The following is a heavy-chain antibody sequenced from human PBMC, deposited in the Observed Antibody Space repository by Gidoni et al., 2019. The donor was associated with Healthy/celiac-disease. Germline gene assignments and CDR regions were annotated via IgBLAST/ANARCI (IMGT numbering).Heavy chain of an antibody. D-gene: IGHD3-16*01. CDR2: ISSSGSTI. CDR3: ARQRRGRGTLPDS. V-gene: IGHV3-11*01. J-gene: IGHJ4*02. Sequence: YISSSGSTIYYADSVKGRFTISRDNAKNSLYLQMNSLRAEDTAVYYCARQRRGRGTLPDSWGQGTLVTVSS.